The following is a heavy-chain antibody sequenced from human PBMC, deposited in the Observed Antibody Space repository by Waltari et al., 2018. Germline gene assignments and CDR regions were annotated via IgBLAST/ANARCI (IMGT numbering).Heavy chain of an antibody. CDR2: IIPIFGTA. D-gene: IGHD5-12*01. CDR3: ARGGYSGYDLGGYYFDY. V-gene: IGHV1-69*13. CDR1: GGTFSSYA. Sequence: QVQLVQSGAEVKKPGSSVKVSCKASGGTFSSYAISWVRQAPGQGLEWMGGIIPIFGTANYAQKFQGRVTITADKSTSTAYMELSSLRSEDTAVYYCARGGYSGYDLGGYYFDYWGQGTLVTVSS. J-gene: IGHJ4*02.